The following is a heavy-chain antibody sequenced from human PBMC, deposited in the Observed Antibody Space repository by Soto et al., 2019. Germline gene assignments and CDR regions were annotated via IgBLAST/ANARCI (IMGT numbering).Heavy chain of an antibody. CDR1: GYTFTGYY. V-gene: IGHV1-2*04. Sequence: ASVKVSCKASGYTFTGYYMHWVRQAPGQGLEWMGWINPNSGGTNYAQKFQGWVTMTRDTSISTAYMELSRLRSDDTAVYYCARYSGSSPGSDAFDIWGQGTMVTVSS. CDR3: ARYSGSSPGSDAFDI. J-gene: IGHJ3*02. CDR2: INPNSGGT. D-gene: IGHD1-26*01.